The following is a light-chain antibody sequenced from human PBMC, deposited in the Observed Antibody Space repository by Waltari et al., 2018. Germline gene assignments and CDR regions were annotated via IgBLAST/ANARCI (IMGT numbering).Light chain of an antibody. CDR2: STD. CDR1: SSNIGSYS. V-gene: IGLV1-44*01. J-gene: IGLJ2*01. Sequence: QSVLTQPPSASGTPGQRVTISCSGGSSNIGSYSVSWYHQHPGTAPKVLLFSTDHPPSGVPDRFSGSKSVTSASLAVDGLQSEDEGDYYCSAWDDDLNGLVFGGGTKLTVL. CDR3: SAWDDDLNGLV.